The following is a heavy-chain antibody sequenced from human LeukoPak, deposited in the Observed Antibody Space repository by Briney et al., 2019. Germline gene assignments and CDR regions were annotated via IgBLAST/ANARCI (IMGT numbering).Heavy chain of an antibody. D-gene: IGHD3-16*02. Sequence: SETLSLTCTVSGGSISSGGYYWSWIRQHPGKGLEWIGCIYYSGSTYYNPSLKSRVTISVDTSKNQFSLKLSSVTAADTAVYYCARDRDYDYIWGTYRVFDYWGQGTLVTVSS. V-gene: IGHV4-31*03. J-gene: IGHJ4*02. CDR1: GGSISSGGYY. CDR2: IYYSGST. CDR3: ARDRDYDYIWGTYRVFDY.